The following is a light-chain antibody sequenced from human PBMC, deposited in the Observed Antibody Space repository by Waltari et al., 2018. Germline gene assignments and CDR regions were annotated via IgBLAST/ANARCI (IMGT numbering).Light chain of an antibody. V-gene: IGKV1-33*01. J-gene: IGKJ4*01. CDR2: DAS. Sequence: DIQMTQSPSSLSASVGDRVTITCQASQDISHHLNWYQQKPGKAPKLLIYDASNLETGVPSRFSGSGSGTDFTFTISSLQPEDIATYYCQQYDNLPPRLTFGGGTKVEIK. CDR3: QQYDNLPPRLT. CDR1: QDISHH.